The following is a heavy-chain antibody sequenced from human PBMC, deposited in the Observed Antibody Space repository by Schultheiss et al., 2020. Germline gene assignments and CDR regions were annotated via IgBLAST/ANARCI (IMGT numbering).Heavy chain of an antibody. D-gene: IGHD2-15*01. Sequence: TLSLTCTVSGGSISSGGYYWSWIRQPPGKGLEWIGYICYSGSTNYNPSLKSRVTMSADTSKNQFSLKLRSVTAADTAVYYCARAGVVVAATSGYYYYGMDVWGQGTTVTVS. V-gene: IGHV4-61*08. CDR3: ARAGVVVAATSGYYYYGMDV. CDR1: GGSISSGGYY. J-gene: IGHJ6*02. CDR2: ICYSGST.